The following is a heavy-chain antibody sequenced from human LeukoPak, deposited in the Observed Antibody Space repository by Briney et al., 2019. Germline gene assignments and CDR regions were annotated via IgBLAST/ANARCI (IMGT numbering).Heavy chain of an antibody. Sequence: PGGSLRLSCAASGFTFSSYSMNWVRQAPGKGLEWVSSISSSSSYIYYADSVKGRFTIPRDNAKSSLYLQMNSLRAEDTAVYYCARGRGAQMATIFDYWGQGTLVTVSS. J-gene: IGHJ4*02. CDR1: GFTFSSYS. V-gene: IGHV3-21*01. CDR2: ISSSSSYI. D-gene: IGHD5-24*01. CDR3: ARGRGAQMATIFDY.